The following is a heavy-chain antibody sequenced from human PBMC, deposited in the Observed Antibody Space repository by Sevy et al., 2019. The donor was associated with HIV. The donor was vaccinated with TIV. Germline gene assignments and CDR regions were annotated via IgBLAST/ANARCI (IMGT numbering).Heavy chain of an antibody. CDR1: GFDFSTYD. D-gene: IGHD3-22*01. CDR2: ISFDGSDK. CDR3: AKRERSYYDSSGNYDAFDV. Sequence: GGSLRLSCEASGFDFSTYDMHWVRQAPGKGLEWVAFISFDGSDKWYVDSVKGRFTISRDNSKNTLYVQMNTLRDEDTAVYYCAKRERSYYDSSGNYDAFDVWGQGTSVTVSS. J-gene: IGHJ3*01. V-gene: IGHV3-33*03.